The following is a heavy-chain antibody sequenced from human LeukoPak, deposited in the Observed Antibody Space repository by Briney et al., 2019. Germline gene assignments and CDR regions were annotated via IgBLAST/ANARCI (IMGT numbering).Heavy chain of an antibody. CDR1: GDSIGSSSYY. CDR2: IFYSGST. Sequence: SETLSLTCTVSGDSIGSSSYYWGWIRQPPGKGLEWIGSIFYSGSTYYNPSLKSRVNISLDISKNQFYLKLNSVTAADTAVYYCARDRCGYSYSQNFNMWGQGTTVAVSS. V-gene: IGHV4-39*07. J-gene: IGHJ3*02. CDR3: ARDRCGYSYSQNFNM. D-gene: IGHD5-18*01.